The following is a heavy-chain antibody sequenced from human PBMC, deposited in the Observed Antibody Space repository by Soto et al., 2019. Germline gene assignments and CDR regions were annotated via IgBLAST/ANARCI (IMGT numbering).Heavy chain of an antibody. Sequence: ASVKVSCKASGYTFTGYYMHWVRQAPGQGLEWMGWINPNSGGTNYAQKFQGRVTMTRDTSISTAYMELSRLRSDDTAVYYCARDRQDIVVVPAAINPWFDPWGQGTLVTVS. V-gene: IGHV1-2*02. CDR1: GYTFTGYY. CDR3: ARDRQDIVVVPAAINPWFDP. J-gene: IGHJ5*02. D-gene: IGHD2-2*02. CDR2: INPNSGGT.